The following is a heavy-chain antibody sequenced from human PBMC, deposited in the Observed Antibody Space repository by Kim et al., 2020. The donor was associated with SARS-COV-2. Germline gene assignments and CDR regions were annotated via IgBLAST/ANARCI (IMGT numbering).Heavy chain of an antibody. CDR2: IYYSGST. J-gene: IGHJ4*02. D-gene: IGHD5-12*01. Sequence: SETLSLTCTVSGGSISSYYWSWIRQPTGKGLEWIGYIYYSGSTNYNPSLKSRVTISVDTSKNQFSLKLSSVTAADTAVYYCASGYDWRGYFDYWGQGTLVTVSS. CDR3: ASGYDWRGYFDY. V-gene: IGHV4-59*13. CDR1: GGSISSYY.